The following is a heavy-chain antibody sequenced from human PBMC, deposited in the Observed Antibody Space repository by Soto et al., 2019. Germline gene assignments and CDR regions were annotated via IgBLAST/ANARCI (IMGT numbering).Heavy chain of an antibody. CDR1: CFTFSNYG. CDR3: ARDTYDILTGEVRGMDV. CDR2: ISAYNGNT. D-gene: IGHD3-9*01. Sequence: GSVKVSCQASCFTFSNYGISWGGPAPGQRLEWMGWISAYNGNTNYAQKLQGRVTMTTDTSTSTAYMELRSLRSEDTAVYYCARDTYDILTGEVRGMDVWGQGTTVTVSS. J-gene: IGHJ6*02. V-gene: IGHV1-18*01.